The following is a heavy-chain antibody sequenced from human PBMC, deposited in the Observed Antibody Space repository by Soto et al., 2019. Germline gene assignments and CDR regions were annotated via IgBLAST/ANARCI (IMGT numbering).Heavy chain of an antibody. Sequence: SETLSLTCAVYVGSFSGYYWSLIRQPPGKGLEWIGEINHSGSTNYNPSLKSRVTISVDTSKNQFSLKLSSLTAADTAVYFCARADDFSDRFEYWGQGAMVTVSS. D-gene: IGHD4-17*01. J-gene: IGHJ4*02. CDR2: INHSGST. CDR3: ARADDFSDRFEY. CDR1: VGSFSGYY. V-gene: IGHV4-34*01.